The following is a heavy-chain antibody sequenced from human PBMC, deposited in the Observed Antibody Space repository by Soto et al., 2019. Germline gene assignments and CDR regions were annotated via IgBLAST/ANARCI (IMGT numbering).Heavy chain of an antibody. Sequence: PSETLSLTCTVSGGSISSYYWSWIRQPPGKGLERIGYIYYSGSTNYNPSLKSRVTISVDTSKNQFSLKLSSVTAADTAVYYCARDDGSRSGGLDYWGQGTLVTVSS. CDR3: ARDDGSRSGGLDY. CDR1: GGSISSYY. V-gene: IGHV4-59*01. J-gene: IGHJ4*02. CDR2: IYYSGST. D-gene: IGHD2-15*01.